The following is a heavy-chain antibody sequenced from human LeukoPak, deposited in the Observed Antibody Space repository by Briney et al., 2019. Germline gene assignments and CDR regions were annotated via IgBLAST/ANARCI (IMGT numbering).Heavy chain of an antibody. CDR2: ISGSGGST. J-gene: IGHJ4*02. D-gene: IGHD3-10*01. CDR1: GFPFSSYA. Sequence: GGSLRLSCAASGFPFSSYAMSWVRQAPGKGLEWVSAISGSGGSTYYADSVKGRFTISRDNSKNTLYLQMNSLRAEDMAVYYCAKDSLWFGELEGEYFDYWGQGTLVTVSS. V-gene: IGHV3-23*01. CDR3: AKDSLWFGELEGEYFDY.